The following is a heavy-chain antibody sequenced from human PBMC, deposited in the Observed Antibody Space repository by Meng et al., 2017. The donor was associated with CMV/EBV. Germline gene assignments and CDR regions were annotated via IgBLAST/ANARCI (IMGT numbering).Heavy chain of an antibody. CDR2: INWNGGSI. V-gene: IGHV3-20*04. Sequence: RGSLRLSCAASGFRFDDYGMSWVRQAPGKGLEWVSNINWNGGSIGYAKSVKGRFTISRDNAKNSLFLQMNTLRGEDTAVYWCGRLDDTGYSNGVDVWGQGIRVTVSS. CDR3: GRLDDTGYSNGVDV. CDR1: GFRFDDYG. J-gene: IGHJ6*02. D-gene: IGHD3-9*01.